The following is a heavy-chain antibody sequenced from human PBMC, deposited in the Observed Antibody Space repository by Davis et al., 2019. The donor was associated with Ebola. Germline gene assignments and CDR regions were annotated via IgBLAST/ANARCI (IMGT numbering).Heavy chain of an antibody. D-gene: IGHD3-10*01. CDR3: ARTLYYSRHYGMDV. J-gene: IGHJ6*02. V-gene: IGHV3-21*01. Sequence: GESLKISCAASGFTVSSYSMNWVRQAPGKGLEWVSSISSSSSYIYYAASVKGRFTISRDNAKNSLYLQMNSLRAEDTAVYYCARTLYYSRHYGMDVWGQGTTVTVSS. CDR2: ISSSSSYI. CDR1: GFTVSSYS.